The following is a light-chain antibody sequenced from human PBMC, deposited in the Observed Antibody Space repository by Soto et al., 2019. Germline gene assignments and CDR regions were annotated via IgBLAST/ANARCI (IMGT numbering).Light chain of an antibody. CDR3: QQYGSSGT. Sequence: EIVLTQSPGTLSLSPGERATLSCRASQSVSNNYLAWYQQKPGQAPRLLFYGASSRATGIPDRFSGSGSGTDFTLTISRLEPEDFAVYYCQQYGSSGTFGQGTKVEIK. J-gene: IGKJ1*01. CDR1: QSVSNNY. V-gene: IGKV3-20*01. CDR2: GAS.